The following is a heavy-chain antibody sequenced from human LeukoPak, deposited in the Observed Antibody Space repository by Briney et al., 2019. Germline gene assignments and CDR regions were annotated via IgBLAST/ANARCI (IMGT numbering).Heavy chain of an antibody. CDR2: IYHSGST. Sequence: KSSETLSLTCAVSGGSISSGGYSWSWIRQPPGKGLEWIGYIYHSGSTYYNPSLKSRVTISVDRSKNQFSLKLSSVTAADTAVYYRASTYGDYANWFDPWGQGTLVTVSS. CDR1: GGSISSGGYS. D-gene: IGHD4-17*01. J-gene: IGHJ5*02. V-gene: IGHV4-30-2*01. CDR3: ASTYGDYANWFDP.